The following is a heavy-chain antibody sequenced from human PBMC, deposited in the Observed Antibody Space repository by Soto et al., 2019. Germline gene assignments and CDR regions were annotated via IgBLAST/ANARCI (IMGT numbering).Heavy chain of an antibody. CDR3: ERDPVCSGGSCYEC. CDR1: GFTFSRYW. D-gene: IGHD2-15*01. CDR2: IKQDGSEI. J-gene: IGHJ4*02. V-gene: IGHV3-7*01. Sequence: RGSLRLSCAASGFTFSRYWMTWVRQAPGQGLEWGANIKQDGSEIYYVDSVKGRFTISRDNAENSLYLQMNSLRAEDTAVYYCERDPVCSGGSCYECWGEGTLVTVSS.